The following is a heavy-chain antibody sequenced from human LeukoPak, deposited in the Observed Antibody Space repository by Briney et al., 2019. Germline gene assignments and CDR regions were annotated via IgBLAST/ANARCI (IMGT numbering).Heavy chain of an antibody. CDR1: GYTFTDYY. D-gene: IGHD3-10*01. V-gene: IGHV1-69-2*01. CDR3: AGINPYYYYMDV. CDR2: VDPEDGET. Sequence: ATVKISCKVSGYTFTDYYMHWVQQAPGKGLEWMGLVDPEDGETIYAEKFQGRVTITADTSTDTAYMELSSLRSEDTAVYYCAGINPYYYYMDVWGKGTTVTVSS. J-gene: IGHJ6*03.